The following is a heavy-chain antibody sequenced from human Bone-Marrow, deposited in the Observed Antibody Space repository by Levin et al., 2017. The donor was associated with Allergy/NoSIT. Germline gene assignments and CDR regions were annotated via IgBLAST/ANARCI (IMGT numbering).Heavy chain of an antibody. D-gene: IGHD6-13*01. Sequence: SETLSLTCTVSGGSISSSSYYWGWIRQTPGKGLEWIGSIYYSGSTYYNPSLKSRVTISVDTSKNQFSLKLNSVTAADTAVYYCARGHKGGRGIAAAEFDPWGQGTLVTVSS. CDR3: ARGHKGGRGIAAAEFDP. V-gene: IGHV4-39*07. CDR1: GGSISSSSYY. CDR2: IYYSGST. J-gene: IGHJ5*02.